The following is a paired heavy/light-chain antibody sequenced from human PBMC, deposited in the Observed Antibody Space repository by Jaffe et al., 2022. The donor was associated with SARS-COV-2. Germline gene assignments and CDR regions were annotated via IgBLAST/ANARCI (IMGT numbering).Light chain of an antibody. V-gene: IGKV3-11*01. J-gene: IGKJ5*01. CDR1: QSVGNS. Sequence: ELVLTQSPATLSLSPGERATLSCRASQSVGNSVAWYQQKRGRAPRLLIYDASYRATGIPARFSGSGSGTDFTLTIGSLEPEDFAVYYCQQRIWSLTFGQGTRLEIK. CDR3: QQRIWSLT. CDR2: DAS.
Heavy chain of an antibody. V-gene: IGHV3-48*02. CDR2: ISQSSAAK. J-gene: IGHJ4*02. D-gene: IGHD2-8*01. CDR1: GFTFNRHS. Sequence: EVQLVESGGGLVQPGGSLRLSCAASGFTFNRHSMNWVRQVPGKGLEWVSYISQSSAAKHYADSVDGRFTISRDNAKNSLYLQMNSLRDEDTAIYYCARDPPTCPDGECYSGLDYWGLGTLVTVSS. CDR3: ARDPPTCPDGECYSGLDY.